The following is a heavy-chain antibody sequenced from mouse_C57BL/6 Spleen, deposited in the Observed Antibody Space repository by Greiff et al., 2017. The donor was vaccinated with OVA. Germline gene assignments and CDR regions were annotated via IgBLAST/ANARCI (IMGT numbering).Heavy chain of an antibody. CDR1: GYTFTSYW. V-gene: IGHV1-55*01. CDR3: STVVAGKNYAMDY. D-gene: IGHD1-1*01. CDR2: IYPGSGST. Sequence: VQLQQPGAELVKPGASVKMSCKASGYTFTSYWITWVKQRPGQGLEWIGDIYPGSGSTNYNEKFKSKATLTVDTSSSTAYMQLSSLTSEDSAVYYCSTVVAGKNYAMDYWGQGTSVTVSS. J-gene: IGHJ4*01.